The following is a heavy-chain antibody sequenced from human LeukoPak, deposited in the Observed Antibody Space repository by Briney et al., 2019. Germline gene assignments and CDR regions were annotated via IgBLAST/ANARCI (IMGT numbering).Heavy chain of an antibody. CDR2: IIPIFGTA. D-gene: IGHD1-26*01. J-gene: IGHJ5*02. CDR3: ARVHGGSSVEEIGGYWFDA. V-gene: IGHV1-69*01. Sequence: SSVKVSCKASGGTFSSYAISWVRQAPGQGLESMGGIIPIFGTANYAQKFQGRVTITADESTSTAYMELSSLRSEDTAVYYCARVHGGSSVEEIGGYWFDAWGQRTLVTVSS. CDR1: GGTFSSYA.